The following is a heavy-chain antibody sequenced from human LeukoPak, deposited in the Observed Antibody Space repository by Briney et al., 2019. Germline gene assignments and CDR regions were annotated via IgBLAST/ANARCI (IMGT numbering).Heavy chain of an antibody. V-gene: IGHV3-23*01. Sequence: GGSLRLSCAASGFAFSSQAMGWVRQAPGKGLEWGSVISDSGDSTYYADSVKGRFTISRDNSKNTLYLQMNSLRAEDTAVYYCAKDARRSSGWYFFDHWGQGTLVTVSS. CDR1: GFAFSSQA. CDR2: ISDSGDST. CDR3: AKDARRSSGWYFFDH. J-gene: IGHJ4*02. D-gene: IGHD6-19*01.